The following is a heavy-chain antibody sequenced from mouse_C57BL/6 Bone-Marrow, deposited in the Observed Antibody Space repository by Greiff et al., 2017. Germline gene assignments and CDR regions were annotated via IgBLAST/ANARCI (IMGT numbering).Heavy chain of an antibody. CDR1: GFNIKDDY. CDR3: TTNYRRVYYAMDY. D-gene: IGHD2-12*01. V-gene: IGHV14-4*01. J-gene: IGHJ4*01. Sequence: EVKLQESGAELVRPGASVKLSCTASGFNIKDDYMHWVKQRPEQGLEWIGWIDPENGDTEYASKFQGKATITADTSSNTAYLQLSSLTSEDTAVYYCTTNYRRVYYAMDYWGQGTSVTVSS. CDR2: IDPENGDT.